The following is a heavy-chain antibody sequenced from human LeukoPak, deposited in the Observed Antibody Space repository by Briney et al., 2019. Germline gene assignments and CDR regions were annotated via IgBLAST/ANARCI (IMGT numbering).Heavy chain of an antibody. V-gene: IGHV3-20*01. D-gene: IGHD3-10*01. CDR2: INWNGGST. Sequence: GGSLRLSCAASGFTLDVYGMSWVRQAPGKGLEWVSGINWNGGSTGYADSVEGRFTISRDNAKHSLYLQINSQRAEDTALYHCARWWPMVRGVGAWDDWGQGTMVTVSS. CDR1: GFTLDVYG. CDR3: ARWWPMVRGVGAWDD. J-gene: IGHJ4*02.